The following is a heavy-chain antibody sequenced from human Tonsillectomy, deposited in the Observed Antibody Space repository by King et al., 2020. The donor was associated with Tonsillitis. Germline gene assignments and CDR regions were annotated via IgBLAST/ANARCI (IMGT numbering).Heavy chain of an antibody. CDR3: ATARSDYYDSSGYFNDAFDI. Sequence: VQLVQSGAEVKKPGASVKVSCKVSGYTLTELSMHWVRQAPGKGLEWVGGFDPEDGETIYEQKFQGRITMTEDTSTDTAYKELSSLRTEDTAVYYCATARSDYYDSSGYFNDAFDIWGQGTMVTVSS. D-gene: IGHD3-22*01. J-gene: IGHJ3*02. V-gene: IGHV1-24*01. CDR1: GYTLTELS. CDR2: FDPEDGET.